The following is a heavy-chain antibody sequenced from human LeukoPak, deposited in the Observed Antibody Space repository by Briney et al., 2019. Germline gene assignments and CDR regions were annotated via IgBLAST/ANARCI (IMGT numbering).Heavy chain of an antibody. CDR2: ISSSGSTI. J-gene: IGHJ4*02. V-gene: IGHV3-48*03. Sequence: SGGSLRLSCAASGFTFSSYEMNWVRQAPGKGLEWVSYISSSGSTIYYADSVKGRFTISRDNAKNSLYLQMNSLRAEDTAVYYCARTEWELLGAYFDYWGQGTLVTVSS. CDR3: ARTEWELLGAYFDY. D-gene: IGHD1-26*01. CDR1: GFTFSSYE.